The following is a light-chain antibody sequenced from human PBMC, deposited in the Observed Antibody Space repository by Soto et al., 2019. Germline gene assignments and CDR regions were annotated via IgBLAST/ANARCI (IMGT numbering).Light chain of an antibody. V-gene: IGKV1-5*01. CDR1: QSISSW. J-gene: IGKJ1*01. Sequence: DIQMSQSPSSLSASIGDSVIIXXRASQSISSWLAWYQQKPGKAPQVLIYDASSLESGVPSRFSGSGSGTEFTLTISSLQPDDFATYYCQQYNSYWTFGQGTKVDIK. CDR2: DAS. CDR3: QQYNSYWT.